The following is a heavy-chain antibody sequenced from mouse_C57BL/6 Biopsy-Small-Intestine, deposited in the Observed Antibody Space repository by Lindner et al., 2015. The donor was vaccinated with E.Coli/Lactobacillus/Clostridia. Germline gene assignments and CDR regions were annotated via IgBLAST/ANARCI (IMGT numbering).Heavy chain of an antibody. CDR3: ARSYYYGSSSYYFDY. V-gene: IGHV1-54*01. CDR2: INPGSGGT. Sequence: VQLQESGAELVRPGTSVKVSCKASGYAFTNYLIEWVKQWPGQGLEWIGVINPGSGGTNYNEKFKGKATLTADKSSSTAYMQLSSPTSEDSAVYFCARSYYYGSSSYYFDYWGQGTTLTVSS. D-gene: IGHD1-1*01. CDR1: GYAFTNYL. J-gene: IGHJ2*01.